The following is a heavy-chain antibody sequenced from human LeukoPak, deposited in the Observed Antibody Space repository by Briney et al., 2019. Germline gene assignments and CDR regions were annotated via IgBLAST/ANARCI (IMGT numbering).Heavy chain of an antibody. CDR1: GGSISSGGYY. CDR3: ARRRSGGYDAFDI. CDR2: IYYSGST. J-gene: IGHJ3*02. D-gene: IGHD3-22*01. V-gene: IGHV4-31*03. Sequence: SETLSLTCTVSGGSISSGGYYWSWIRQHPGKGLEWIGYIYYSGSTYYNPSLKSRVTISVDASKNQFSLKLSSVTAADTAVYYCARRRSGGYDAFDIWGQGTMVTVSS.